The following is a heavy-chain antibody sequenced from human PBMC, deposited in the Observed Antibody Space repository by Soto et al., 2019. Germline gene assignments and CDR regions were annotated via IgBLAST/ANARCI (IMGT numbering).Heavy chain of an antibody. V-gene: IGHV4-59*01. D-gene: IGHD1-1*01. J-gene: IGHJ4*02. CDR2: IYYSGST. CDR3: ARDGQDDRFDY. Sequence: KTSETLSLTCTVSGGSISSYYWSWIRQPPGKGLEWIGYIYYSGSTNYNPSLKSRVTISVDTSKNQFSLKLSSVTAADTAVYYCARDGQDDRFDYWGQGTLVTVSS. CDR1: GGSISSYY.